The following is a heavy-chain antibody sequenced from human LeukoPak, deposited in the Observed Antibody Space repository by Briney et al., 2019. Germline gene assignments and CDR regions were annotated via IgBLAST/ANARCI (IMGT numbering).Heavy chain of an antibody. CDR2: IRGSGSST. J-gene: IGHJ4*02. V-gene: IGHV3-23*01. Sequence: GGSLRLSCAASGFTFSHYAMGWVRQAPGKGLEWVSGIRGSGSSTYYADSVKGRFTISRDNSKNTLYLQMNSLRAEDTAVYYCARADILTGYQDDYWGQGTLVTVSS. D-gene: IGHD3-9*01. CDR1: GFTFSHYA. CDR3: ARADILTGYQDDY.